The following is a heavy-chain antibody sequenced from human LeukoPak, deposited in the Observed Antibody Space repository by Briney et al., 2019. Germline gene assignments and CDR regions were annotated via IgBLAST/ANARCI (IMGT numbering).Heavy chain of an antibody. V-gene: IGHV4-34*01. CDR1: GGPFSGYY. Sequence: SETLSLTCAVYGGPFSGYYWSWIRQPPGKGLEWIGSIYYSGSTYYNPSLKSRVTISVDTSKNQFSLKLSSVTAADTAVYYCATPAPWQQLVQAYGMDVWGQGTTVTVSS. J-gene: IGHJ6*02. CDR3: ATPAPWQQLVQAYGMDV. D-gene: IGHD6-13*01. CDR2: IYYSGST.